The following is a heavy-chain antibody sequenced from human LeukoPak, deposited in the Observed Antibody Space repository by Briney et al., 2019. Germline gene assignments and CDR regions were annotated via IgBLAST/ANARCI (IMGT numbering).Heavy chain of an antibody. V-gene: IGHV3-7*01. D-gene: IGHD1-14*01. J-gene: IGHJ4*02. CDR3: ARNQRRLDY. Sequence: GGSLRLSCAASGFTSSSYWMSWVRQAPGKGLELVANIKQDGSEKYYVDSVKGRFTISRDNAKNSLYLQVNSLRAEDTAVYYCARNQRRLDYWGQGTLVTVSS. CDR2: IKQDGSEK. CDR1: GFTSSSYW.